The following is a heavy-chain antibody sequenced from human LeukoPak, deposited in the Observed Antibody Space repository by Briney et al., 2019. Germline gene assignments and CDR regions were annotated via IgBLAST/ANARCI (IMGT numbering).Heavy chain of an antibody. J-gene: IGHJ5*02. V-gene: IGHV1-18*01. CDR1: GYTFTSYG. CDR2: ISAYNGNT. CDR3: SIIMITFGGVSS. Sequence: ASVKVSCKASGYTFTSYGISWVRQAPGQGLEWMGWISAYNGNTNYAQKLQGRVTMTTDTSTSTAYMELRSLRSDDTAVYYCSIIMITFGGVSSWGQGTLVTVSS. D-gene: IGHD3-16*01.